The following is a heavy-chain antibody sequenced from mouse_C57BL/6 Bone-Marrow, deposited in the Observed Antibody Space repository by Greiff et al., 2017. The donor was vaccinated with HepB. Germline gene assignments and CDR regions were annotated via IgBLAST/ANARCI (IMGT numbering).Heavy chain of an antibody. CDR3: ARIAYYYGSSYRDYFDY. J-gene: IGHJ2*01. CDR1: GFTFSDYG. CDR2: ISSGSSTI. Sequence: EVHLVESGGGLVKPGGSLKLSCAASGFTFSDYGMHWVRQAPEKGLEWVAYISSGSSTIYYADTVKGRFTISRDNAKNTLFLQMTSLRSEDTAMYYCARIAYYYGSSYRDYFDYWGQGTTLTVSS. V-gene: IGHV5-17*01. D-gene: IGHD1-1*01.